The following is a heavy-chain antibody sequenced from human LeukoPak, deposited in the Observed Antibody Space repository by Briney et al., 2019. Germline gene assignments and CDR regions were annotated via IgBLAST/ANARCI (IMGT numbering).Heavy chain of an antibody. V-gene: IGHV4-59*01. J-gene: IGHJ4*02. CDR1: GGPISSYY. D-gene: IGHD6-13*01. CDR2: IYYSGST. Sequence: PSETLSLTCTVSGGPISSYYWSWIRQPPGKGLEWIGNIYYSGSTNYNPSLKSRVTISVDTSKNQFSLKLSSVTAADTAVYYCARGAAAAGGYWGQGTLVTVSS. CDR3: ARGAAAAGGY.